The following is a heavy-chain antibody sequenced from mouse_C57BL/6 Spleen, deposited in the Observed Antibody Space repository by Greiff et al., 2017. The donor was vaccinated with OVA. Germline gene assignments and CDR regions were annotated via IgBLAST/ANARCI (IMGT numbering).Heavy chain of an antibody. D-gene: IGHD3-2*02. CDR1: GYTFTSYW. V-gene: IGHV1-52*01. CDR3: ARQLRPYYYAMDY. Sequence: VQLQQPGAELVRPGSSVKLSCKASGYTFTSYWMHWVKQRPIQGLEWIGNIDPSDSETHYNQKFKDKATLTVDKSSSTAYMQLSSLTSEDSAVYYCARQLRPYYYAMDYWGQGTSVTVSS. J-gene: IGHJ4*01. CDR2: IDPSDSET.